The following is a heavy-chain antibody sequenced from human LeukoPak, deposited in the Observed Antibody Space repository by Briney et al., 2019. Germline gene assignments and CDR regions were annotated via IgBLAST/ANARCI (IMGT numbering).Heavy chain of an antibody. CDR2: IYYSGST. CDR3: ARVVATSYFDY. J-gene: IGHJ4*02. CDR1: GDSISSDGYS. V-gene: IGHV4-61*08. D-gene: IGHD5-12*01. Sequence: SQTLSLTCAVSGDSISSDGYSWSWIRQPPGKGLEWIGYIYYSGSTNYNPSLKSRVTISVDTSKNQFSLKLSSVTAADTAVYYCARVVATSYFDYWGQGTLVTVSS.